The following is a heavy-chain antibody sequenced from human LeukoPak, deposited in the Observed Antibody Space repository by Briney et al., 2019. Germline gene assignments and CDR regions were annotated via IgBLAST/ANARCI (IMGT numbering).Heavy chain of an antibody. J-gene: IGHJ6*02. CDR2: IIPIFGTA. D-gene: IGHD3-10*01. V-gene: IGHV1-69*13. CDR1: GGTFSSYA. CDR3: ASGVTHYYGSGSRSYYYYFMDV. Sequence: GASVKVSCKASGGTFSSYAISWVRQAPTQGLEWMGGIIPIFGTANYAQKFQGRVTITADESTSTAYMELSSLRSEDTAVYYCASGVTHYYGSGSRSYYYYFMDVWGQGTTVTVSS.